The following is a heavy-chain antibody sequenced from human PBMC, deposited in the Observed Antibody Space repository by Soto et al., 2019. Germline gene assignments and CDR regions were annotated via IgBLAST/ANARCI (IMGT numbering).Heavy chain of an antibody. V-gene: IGHV6-1*01. D-gene: IGHD6-6*01. J-gene: IGHJ6*03. Sequence: SQTLSLTCAISGDSVSSNSAAWNWIRQSPSRGLEWLGRTYYRSKWYNDYAVSVKSRITINPDTSKNQFSLQRNSVTPEDTAVYYCARDLELVGGYYYYYMDVWGKGTTVTVSS. CDR2: TYYRSKWYN. CDR3: ARDLELVGGYYYYYMDV. CDR1: GDSVSSNSAA.